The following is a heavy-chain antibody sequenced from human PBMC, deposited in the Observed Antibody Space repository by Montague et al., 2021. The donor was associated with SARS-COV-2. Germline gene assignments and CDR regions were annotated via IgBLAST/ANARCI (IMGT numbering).Heavy chain of an antibody. J-gene: IGHJ4*02. Sequence: CAISGDSVSSNSATWNWIRQSPSRDLEWLGRTYYRSMWKSDYARSVKSRIAINPDTSKNQFSLQLSSVTPEDTALYYCVRGIEAAGSYDYWGQGTLVTVSS. D-gene: IGHD6-13*01. CDR1: GDSVSSNSAT. V-gene: IGHV6-1*01. CDR3: VRGIEAAGSYDY. CDR2: TYYRSMWKS.